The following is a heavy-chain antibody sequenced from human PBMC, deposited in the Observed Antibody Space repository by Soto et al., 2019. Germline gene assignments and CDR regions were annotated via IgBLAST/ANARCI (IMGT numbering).Heavy chain of an antibody. D-gene: IGHD2-8*01. CDR2: ISYDGSNK. V-gene: IGHV3-30*18. Sequence: GVSLRLSWAAAGFTFSSYVMRWVRTATGKGLEWVAVISYDGSNKYYADSVKGRFTISRDNSKNTLYLQMNSLRAEDTAVYYCAKDYNSSAVDANCTNGVCYPTALDYWGQGTLVTVSS. CDR1: GFTFSSYV. CDR3: AKDYNSSAVDANCTNGVCYPTALDY. J-gene: IGHJ4*02.